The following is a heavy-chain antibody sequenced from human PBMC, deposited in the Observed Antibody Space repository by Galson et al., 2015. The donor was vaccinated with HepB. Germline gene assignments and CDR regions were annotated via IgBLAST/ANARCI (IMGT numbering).Heavy chain of an antibody. Sequence: SLRLSCAASGISFSSHTMGWVRQAPGKGLEWVSSISGSGDNTYYADSVKGRFNTSRDNSENTLHLQMNGLRAEDTAVYYCVRRRRPNSGHFCDPWGQGTVVTVSS. J-gene: IGHJ5*02. CDR3: VRRRRPNSGHFCDP. V-gene: IGHV3-23*01. D-gene: IGHD1-26*01. CDR2: ISGSGDNT. CDR1: GISFSSHT.